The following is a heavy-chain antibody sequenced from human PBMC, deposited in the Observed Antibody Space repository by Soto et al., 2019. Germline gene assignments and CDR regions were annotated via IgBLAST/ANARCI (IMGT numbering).Heavy chain of an antibody. Sequence: SETLSLTCSVPGGSRNNFYWNWIRQTAGKGLEWIGRIHASGNTNYNPSLKSRATLSVDTSKNQFSLKLSSVTAADTAVYYCARPTPADYYDSSGYRGMEGWFDPWGQGTLVTVSS. D-gene: IGHD3-22*01. CDR2: IHASGNT. CDR1: GGSRNNFY. J-gene: IGHJ5*02. V-gene: IGHV4-4*07. CDR3: ARPTPADYYDSSGYRGMEGWFDP.